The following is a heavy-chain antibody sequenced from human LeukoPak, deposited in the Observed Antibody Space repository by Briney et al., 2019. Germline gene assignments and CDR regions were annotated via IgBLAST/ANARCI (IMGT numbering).Heavy chain of an antibody. J-gene: IGHJ4*02. CDR1: GGTFSSYA. V-gene: IGHV1-69*01. CDR2: IIPIFGTA. Sequence: SVKVSCKASGGTFSSYAISWVRQAPGQGLEWMGGIIPIFGTANYAQKFQGRVTITADESTSTAYMELSSLTSEDTAVYYCARAGGFGESGDYFDYWGQGTLVTVSS. D-gene: IGHD3-10*01. CDR3: ARAGGFGESGDYFDY.